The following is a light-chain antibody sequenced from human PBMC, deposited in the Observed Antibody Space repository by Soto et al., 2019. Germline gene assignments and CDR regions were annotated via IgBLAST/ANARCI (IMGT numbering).Light chain of an antibody. V-gene: IGKV1-39*01. J-gene: IGKJ4*01. CDR1: QNIADY. Sequence: DIQMTQSTSSLSASAGYTVTITCRASQNIADYLSWYQQKPGKAPKLLMYSSSILHDGVSSRFSGDGSGTAFTLTITGLQPEDFATYYCLQTFTTHITFGGGTKVDIK. CDR2: SSS. CDR3: LQTFTTHIT.